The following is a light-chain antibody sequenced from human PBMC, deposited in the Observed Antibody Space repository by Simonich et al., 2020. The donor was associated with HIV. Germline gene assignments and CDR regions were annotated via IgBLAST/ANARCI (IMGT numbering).Light chain of an antibody. V-gene: IGKV3-11*01. CDR1: QSVSRY. Sequence: EIVLTQSPATLSLSPGERATLSCRASQSVSRYLAWYQQKPGQAPRLLIYDASNRATGIPARFSGSGSWTDFTLTISSMQSEDFAVYYCQQYNNWPPWTFGQGTKVEIK. CDR3: QQYNNWPPWT. CDR2: DAS. J-gene: IGKJ1*01.